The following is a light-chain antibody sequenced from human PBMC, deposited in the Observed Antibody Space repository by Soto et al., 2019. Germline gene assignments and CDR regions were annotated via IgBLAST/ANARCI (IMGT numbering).Light chain of an antibody. CDR1: QDITNV. V-gene: IGKV1-9*01. CDR3: QHLNSYPYT. J-gene: IGKJ2*01. CDR2: GAS. Sequence: DIQLTRSPSFLSATLGVRVTITSRASQDITNVLAWYQQKPGKAPELLIYGASTLHSGGPPRFSGSGSGTEFTLTISSLQSEDFATYHCQHLNSYPYTFGQGTKVDI.